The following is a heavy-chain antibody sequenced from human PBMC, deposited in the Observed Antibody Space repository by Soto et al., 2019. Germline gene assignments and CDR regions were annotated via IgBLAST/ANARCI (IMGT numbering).Heavy chain of an antibody. V-gene: IGHV3-23*01. D-gene: IGHD3-10*01. CDR3: AKDHGSGSYPYYGREV. Sequence: GVFLRLSCAVSGVTLSNHAMSGARPPPGKGLEWVSAISGSGGSTYYADSVKGRFTISRDNSKNTLYLQMNSLRAEDTAVYYCAKDHGSGSYPYYGREVSGQRTTVTVS. CDR1: GVTLSNHA. CDR2: ISGSGGST. J-gene: IGHJ6*02.